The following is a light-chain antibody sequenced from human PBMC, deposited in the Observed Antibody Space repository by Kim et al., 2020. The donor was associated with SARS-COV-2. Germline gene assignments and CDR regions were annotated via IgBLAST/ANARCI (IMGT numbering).Light chain of an antibody. J-gene: IGLJ2*01. CDR3: QAWDSSIL. CDR1: KLGDKY. V-gene: IGLV3-1*01. Sequence: SYELTQPPSLSVFPGQTASITCSGHKLGDKYSSWYQQRPGQSPVMVIYRDTKRHSGIPERFSGSNSGNTATLTIRGTQAMDEADYYCQAWDSSILFGGGTQLTVL. CDR2: RDT.